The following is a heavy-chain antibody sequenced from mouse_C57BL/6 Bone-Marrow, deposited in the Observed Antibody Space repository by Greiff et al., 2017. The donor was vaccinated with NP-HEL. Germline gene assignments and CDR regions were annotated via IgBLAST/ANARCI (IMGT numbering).Heavy chain of an antibody. CDR1: GFSLSTFGMG. J-gene: IGHJ1*03. D-gene: IGHD1-1*01. Sequence: QVTLKVSGPGILQPSQTLSLTCSFSGFSLSTFGMGVGWIHQPSGKGLEWLAHIWWDDDKYYNPALKSRLTISKATSKNQVFLKIANVDTADTATYSCARIPYGSSYWYFDVWGTGTTVTVSS. CDR3: ARIPYGSSYWYFDV. CDR2: IWWDDDK. V-gene: IGHV8-8*01.